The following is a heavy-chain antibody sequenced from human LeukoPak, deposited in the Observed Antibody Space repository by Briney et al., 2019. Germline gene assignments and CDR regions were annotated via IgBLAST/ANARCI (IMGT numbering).Heavy chain of an antibody. Sequence: WAGGSLRLSCAASGFTFDDYGMSWVRQAPGKGLEWVSGINWNGGSTGYADSVKGRFTISRDNAKNSLYLQMNSLRAEDTALYYCARARIAVAGNDAFDIWGQGTMVTVSS. J-gene: IGHJ3*02. CDR3: ARARIAVAGNDAFDI. D-gene: IGHD6-19*01. V-gene: IGHV3-20*04. CDR1: GFTFDDYG. CDR2: INWNGGST.